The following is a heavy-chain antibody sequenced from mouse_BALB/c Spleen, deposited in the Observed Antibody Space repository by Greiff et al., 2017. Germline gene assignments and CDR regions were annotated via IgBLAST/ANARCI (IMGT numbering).Heavy chain of an antibody. CDR2: ISDGGSYT. CDR3: ARGYDGGYYAMDY. V-gene: IGHV5-4*02. CDR1: GFTFSDYY. Sequence: EVKLEESGGGLVKPGGSLKLSCAASGFTFSDYYMYWVRQTPEKRLEWVATISDGGSYTYYPDSVKGRFTISRDNAKNNLYLQMSSLKSEDTAMYYCARGYDGGYYAMDYWGQGTSVTVSS. J-gene: IGHJ4*01. D-gene: IGHD2-14*01.